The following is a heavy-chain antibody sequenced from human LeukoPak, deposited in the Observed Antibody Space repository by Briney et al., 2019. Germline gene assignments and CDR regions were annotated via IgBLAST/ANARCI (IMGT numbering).Heavy chain of an antibody. CDR3: AREGDCSSTSCLPFFDY. Sequence: PGGSLRLSCAASGFTVSSNYMSWVRQAPGKGLEWVSVIYSGGSTYYADSVKGRFTISRDNSKNTLYLQMNSLRAEDTAVYYCAREGDCSSTSCLPFFDYWGQGTLVTVSS. CDR2: IYSGGST. D-gene: IGHD2-2*01. V-gene: IGHV3-53*01. CDR1: GFTVSSNY. J-gene: IGHJ4*02.